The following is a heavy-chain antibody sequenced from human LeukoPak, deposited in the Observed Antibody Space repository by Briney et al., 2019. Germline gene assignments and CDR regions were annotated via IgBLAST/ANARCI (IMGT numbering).Heavy chain of an antibody. CDR2: IYPGDSDT. Sequence: GESLKISCKGSGSRFTSYWIGWVRQMPGKGLEWMGIIYPGDSDTRYSPSFQGQVTISADKPISTAYLQWSSLKASDTAMYYCARAYDSSGQYYMDVWGKGTTVTVSS. V-gene: IGHV5-51*04. J-gene: IGHJ6*03. CDR3: ARAYDSSGQYYMDV. CDR1: GSRFTSYW. D-gene: IGHD3-22*01.